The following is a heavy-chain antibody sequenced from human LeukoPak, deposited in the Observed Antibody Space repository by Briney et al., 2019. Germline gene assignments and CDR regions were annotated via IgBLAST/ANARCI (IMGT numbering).Heavy chain of an antibody. D-gene: IGHD4-17*01. CDR1: GFTFSSYW. Sequence: GGSLRLSCAASGFTFSSYWMSWVRQAPGKGLEWVANIKQDGSEKYYVDSVKGRFTISRDNAKNSLYLQINSLRAEDTAVYYCARGDYGDFPGYWGQGTLVTVSS. J-gene: IGHJ4*02. CDR2: IKQDGSEK. CDR3: ARGDYGDFPGY. V-gene: IGHV3-7*04.